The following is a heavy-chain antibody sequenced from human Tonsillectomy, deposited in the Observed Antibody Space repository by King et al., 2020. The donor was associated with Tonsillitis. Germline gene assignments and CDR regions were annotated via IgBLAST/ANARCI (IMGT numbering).Heavy chain of an antibody. Sequence: PLQESGPGLVKPSETLSLTCTVSGGSISSYYWSWIRQPPGKGLEWIGYIYYSGSTNYNPSLKSRVTISVDTSKNQFSLKLSSVTAADTAVYYCARSDSGSYYDYWGQGTLVTVSS. J-gene: IGHJ4*02. CDR3: ARSDSGSYYDY. CDR1: GGSISSYY. CDR2: IYYSGST. D-gene: IGHD1-26*01. V-gene: IGHV4-59*01.